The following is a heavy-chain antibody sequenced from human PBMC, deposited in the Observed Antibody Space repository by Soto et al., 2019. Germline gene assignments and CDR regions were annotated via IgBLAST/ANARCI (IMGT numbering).Heavy chain of an antibody. CDR3: AKHINYDSSGYYYDDCMDV. J-gene: IGHJ6*02. CDR1: GFTFSSYG. D-gene: IGHD3-22*01. V-gene: IGHV3-30*18. Sequence: QVQLVESGGGVVQPGRSLRLSCAASGFTFSSYGMHWVRQAPGKGLEWVAVISYDGSNKYYADSVKGRFTISRDNSKNTLYLQMYSLRAEDTAVYYCAKHINYDSSGYYYDDCMDVWGQGTTVTVSS. CDR2: ISYDGSNK.